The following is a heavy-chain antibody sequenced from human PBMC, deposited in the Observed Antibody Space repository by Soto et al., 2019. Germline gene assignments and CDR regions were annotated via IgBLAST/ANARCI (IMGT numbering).Heavy chain of an antibody. CDR2: VGGSGDST. CDR3: AKSPLGYCSGGSCYPPHYFDY. CDR1: GFTFSNFA. Sequence: GGSLRLSCAASGFTFSNFAMSWVRQAPGKGLEWVSGVGGSGDSTYYADSVKGRFTISRDNSKDTLYLQMNSLRAEDTAVYYCAKSPLGYCSGGSCYPPHYFDYWGQGTLVTVSS. D-gene: IGHD2-15*01. J-gene: IGHJ4*02. V-gene: IGHV3-23*01.